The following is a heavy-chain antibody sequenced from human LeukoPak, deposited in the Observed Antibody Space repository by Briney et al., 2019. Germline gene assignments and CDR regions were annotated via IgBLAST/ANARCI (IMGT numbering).Heavy chain of an antibody. J-gene: IGHJ4*02. CDR2: IYTSGST. Sequence: SQALSLTCTVSGGSISSGSYYWSWIRQPAGKGLEWIGRIYTSGSTNYNPSLKSRVTISVDTSKNQFSLKLSSVTAADTAVYYCARESMGQSSYYDILTGYYPTMDYWGQGTLVTVSS. CDR1: GGSISSGSYY. V-gene: IGHV4-61*02. CDR3: ARESMGQSSYYDILTGYYPTMDY. D-gene: IGHD3-9*01.